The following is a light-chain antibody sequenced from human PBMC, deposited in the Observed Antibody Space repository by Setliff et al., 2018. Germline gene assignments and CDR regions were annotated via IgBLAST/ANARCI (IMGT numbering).Light chain of an antibody. CDR1: SGHSSYI. CDR2: LEGSGGY. J-gene: IGLJ2*01. V-gene: IGLV4-60*03. Sequence: QPVLTQSSSASASLGSSVKLTCTLSSGHSSYIIAWHQQQPGKAPRYLMKLEGSGGYNKGSGVPDRFSGSSSGAHRYLTISNLQSEDEADYYCETWDSNTRVVGGGTKFTVL. CDR3: ETWDSNTRV.